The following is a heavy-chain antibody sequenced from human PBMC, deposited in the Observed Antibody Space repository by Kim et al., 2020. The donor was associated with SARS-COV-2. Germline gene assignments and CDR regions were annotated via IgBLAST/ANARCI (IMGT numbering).Heavy chain of an antibody. CDR3: ARRLMVRGVTGYFDL. J-gene: IGHJ2*01. CDR2: IYYRGST. Sequence: SETLSLTCTVSGGSISSSNNYWGWIRQPPGKGLEWIGSIYYRGSTYYNPSLKSRVTISVDTSKNQFSLKLSSVTAADTALYYCARRLMVRGVTGYFDLWGRGTLVTVSS. D-gene: IGHD3-10*01. V-gene: IGHV4-39*01. CDR1: GGSISSSNNY.